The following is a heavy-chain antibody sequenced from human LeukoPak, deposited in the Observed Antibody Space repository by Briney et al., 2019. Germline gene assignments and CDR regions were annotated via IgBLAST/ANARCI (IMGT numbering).Heavy chain of an antibody. D-gene: IGHD1-20*01. CDR3: ARGHLTGRGYFDY. Sequence: PSETLSLTCTVSGDSISGFYWSWIRQAAGKGLEWIGHIYTSGSTNYNPSLKSRVTMSVDMSKNQFSLKLRSVTAADTAVYYCARGHLTGRGYFDYWGQGTLVTVSS. CDR1: GDSISGFY. CDR2: IYTSGST. V-gene: IGHV4-4*07. J-gene: IGHJ4*02.